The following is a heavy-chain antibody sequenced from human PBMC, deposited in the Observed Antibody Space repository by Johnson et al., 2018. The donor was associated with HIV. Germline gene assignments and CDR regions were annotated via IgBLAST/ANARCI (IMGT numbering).Heavy chain of an antibody. D-gene: IGHD6-19*01. J-gene: IGHJ3*02. V-gene: IGHV3-15*01. CDR2: IKSKSDGGTI. CDR1: GFTFSNAW. Sequence: EVQLVESGGGLVKPGGSLRLSCAASGFTFSNAWMSWVRQAPGKGLEWVGRIKSKSDGGTIDYAAPVKGRFSISRDDSEKSLYLQMNSLRAEDTAVYYCAKDQRRAVAGHDAVDIWGQGTMVTVSS. CDR3: AKDQRRAVAGHDAVDI.